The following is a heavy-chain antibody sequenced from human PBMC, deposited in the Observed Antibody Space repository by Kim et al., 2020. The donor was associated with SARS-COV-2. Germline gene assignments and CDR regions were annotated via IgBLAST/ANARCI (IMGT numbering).Heavy chain of an antibody. D-gene: IGHD6-6*01. CDR3: ARDSGQLVFGGFDI. CDR2: INPNSGGT. CDR1: GYTFTGYY. Sequence: ASVKVSCKASGYTFTGYYMHWVRQAPGQGLEWMGWINPNSGGTKYAQKFQGRVTMTRDTSISTAYMELSRLRSDDTAVYYCARDSGQLVFGGFDIWGQGTMVTVSS. V-gene: IGHV1-2*02. J-gene: IGHJ3*02.